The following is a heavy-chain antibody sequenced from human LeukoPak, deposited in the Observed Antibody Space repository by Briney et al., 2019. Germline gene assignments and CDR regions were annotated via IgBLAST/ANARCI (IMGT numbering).Heavy chain of an antibody. D-gene: IGHD3-22*01. CDR2: ISGSGGST. Sequence: GGSLRPSCAASGFTFSSYAMSWVRQAPGEGLEWVSAISGSGGSTYYADSVKGRFTISRDNSKNTLYLQMNSLRAEDTAVYYCAKNLDSSGYYLFDYWGQGTLVTVSS. J-gene: IGHJ4*02. CDR1: GFTFSSYA. CDR3: AKNLDSSGYYLFDY. V-gene: IGHV3-23*01.